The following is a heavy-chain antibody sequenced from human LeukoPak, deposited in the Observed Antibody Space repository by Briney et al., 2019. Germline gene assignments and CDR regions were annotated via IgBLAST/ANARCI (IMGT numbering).Heavy chain of an antibody. CDR1: GGPISSSTYY. J-gene: IGHJ6*03. Sequence: SETLSLTCTVSGGPISSSTYYWGWIRQPPGKGLEWIGSIYYSGSTYYNPSLKSRVTISVDTSKNQFSLKLSSVTAADTAVYYCARTIVVVIAANPYPGHMDVWGKGTTVTVSS. D-gene: IGHD2-15*01. V-gene: IGHV4-39*01. CDR3: ARTIVVVIAANPYPGHMDV. CDR2: IYYSGST.